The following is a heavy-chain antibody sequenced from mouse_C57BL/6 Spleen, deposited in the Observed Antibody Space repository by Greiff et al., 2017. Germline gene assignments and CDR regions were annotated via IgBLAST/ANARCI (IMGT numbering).Heavy chain of an antibody. J-gene: IGHJ3*01. V-gene: IGHV1-55*01. Sequence: QVQLQQPGAELVKPGASVKMSCKASGYTFTSYWITWVKQRPGQGLEWIGDIYPGSGSTNYNEKFKSKATLTVDTSSSTAYMQLSSLTSEDSAVYYCAREWSTVVPRGFAYWGQGTLFTVSA. CDR1: GYTFTSYW. D-gene: IGHD1-1*01. CDR2: IYPGSGST. CDR3: AREWSTVVPRGFAY.